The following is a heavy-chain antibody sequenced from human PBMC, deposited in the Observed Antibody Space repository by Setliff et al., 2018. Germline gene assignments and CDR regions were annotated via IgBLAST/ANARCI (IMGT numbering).Heavy chain of an antibody. CDR1: GDSINSYPHY. J-gene: IGHJ4*02. CDR2: IYYTGIT. D-gene: IGHD1-1*01. V-gene: IGHV4-39*07. Sequence: SETLSLTCTVSGDSINSYPHYWGWIRQPPGKGLEWIGNIYYTGITYYNPSLKSRVTISLDTSKNQFSLKLTSVTAADTAVYFCARGVRTGHLDSWGQGTLVTVSS. CDR3: ARGVRTGHLDS.